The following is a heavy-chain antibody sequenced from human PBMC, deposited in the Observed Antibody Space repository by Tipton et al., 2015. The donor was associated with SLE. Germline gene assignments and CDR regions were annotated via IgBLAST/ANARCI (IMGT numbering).Heavy chain of an antibody. V-gene: IGHV4-59*01. CDR1: GDSISTYY. CDR3: AGDGGEDVFDI. J-gene: IGHJ3*02. Sequence: TLSLTCTVSGDSISTYYWSWIRQPLGKGLEWIGYIVYTGNTNHNPSLKSRVTMSVDTSKNQFSLNLRSVTAADTAIYYCAGDGGEDVFDIWGQGTMVTVSS. CDR2: IVYTGNT. D-gene: IGHD3-3*01.